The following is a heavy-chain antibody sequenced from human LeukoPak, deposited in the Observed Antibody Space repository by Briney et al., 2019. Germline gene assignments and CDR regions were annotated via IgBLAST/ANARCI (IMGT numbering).Heavy chain of an antibody. D-gene: IGHD3-3*01. Sequence: GASVKVSCKASGYTFTGYYMHWVRQAPGQGLEWMGWINPNSGGTNYAQKFQGRVTMTRDTSISTAYMELSRLRSDDTAVYYCARDPRITIFGVVISGWFDPWGQGTLVTVSS. CDR3: ARDPRITIFGVVISGWFDP. CDR1: GYTFTGYY. J-gene: IGHJ5*02. CDR2: INPNSGGT. V-gene: IGHV1-2*02.